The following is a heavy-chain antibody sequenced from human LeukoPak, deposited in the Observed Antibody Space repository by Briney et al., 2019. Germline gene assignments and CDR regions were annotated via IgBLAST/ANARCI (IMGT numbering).Heavy chain of an antibody. Sequence: AGSLRLSCAASGFIFSSYWMSWVRQAPGKGLEWVANIKQDGSEKYDVDSVKGRFTISRDNTKNSLYLQMNSLRAEDTAVYYCARGLNWNYGTDFDYWGQGTLVTVSS. V-gene: IGHV3-7*01. CDR1: GFIFSSYW. CDR2: IKQDGSEK. J-gene: IGHJ4*02. CDR3: ARGLNWNYGTDFDY. D-gene: IGHD1-7*01.